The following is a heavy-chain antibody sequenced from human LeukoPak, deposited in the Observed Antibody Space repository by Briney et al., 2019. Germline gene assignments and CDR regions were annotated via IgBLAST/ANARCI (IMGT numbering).Heavy chain of an antibody. CDR2: ISGSSTYI. CDR1: GFTFSTYS. Sequence: GGSLRLSCAASGFTFSTYSMNWVRQAPGKGLEWVSSISGSSTYIFYADSVKVRFTISRDNAKNSLYLQMNSLRVEDTAVYYCARVKGTERDYWGQGTLVTVSS. J-gene: IGHJ4*02. D-gene: IGHD3/OR15-3a*01. V-gene: IGHV3-21*01. CDR3: ARVKGTERDY.